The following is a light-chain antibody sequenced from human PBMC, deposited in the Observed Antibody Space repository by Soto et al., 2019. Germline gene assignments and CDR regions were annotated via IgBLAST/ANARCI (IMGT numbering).Light chain of an antibody. J-gene: IGLJ1*01. Sequence: QSVLTQPASVSGSPGQSIAISCTGTSSDVGNYHYVSWYQRHPGKAPILMIHDVSNRPSGVSDRFSGSKSGNTASLTISGLQAEDEADYYCSSYTSSNTYVFGTGTKLTVL. CDR2: DVS. CDR3: SSYTSSNTYV. V-gene: IGLV2-14*01. CDR1: SSDVGNYHY.